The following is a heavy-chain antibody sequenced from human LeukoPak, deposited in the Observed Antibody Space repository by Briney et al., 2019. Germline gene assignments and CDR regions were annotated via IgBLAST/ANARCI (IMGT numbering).Heavy chain of an antibody. CDR2: IYTSGST. CDR1: GGSISSYS. V-gene: IGHV4-4*07. CDR3: ASFGVFQYLDY. D-gene: IGHD2-8*01. Sequence: SETLSLTCTVSGGSISSYSWSWIRQPAGKGLEWIGRIYTSGSTKYNPSLTSRVTMSVDTSKNQFSLKLSSVTAADTAVYYCASFGVFQYLDYWGQGTLVTVSS. J-gene: IGHJ4*02.